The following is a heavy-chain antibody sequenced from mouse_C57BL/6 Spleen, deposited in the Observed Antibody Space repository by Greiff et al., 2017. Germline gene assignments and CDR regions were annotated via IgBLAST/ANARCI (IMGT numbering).Heavy chain of an antibody. CDR3: THYYGSSSYYFDY. D-gene: IGHD1-1*01. CDR1: GYTFTDYE. CDR2: IDPETGGT. V-gene: IGHV1-15*01. Sequence: QVQLQQSGAELVRPGASVTLSCKASGYTFTDYEMHWVKQTPVHGLEWIGAIDPETGGTAYNQKFKGKAILTADKSSSTAYMELRSLTSEDSAVYYCTHYYGSSSYYFDYWGQGTTLTVSS. J-gene: IGHJ2*01.